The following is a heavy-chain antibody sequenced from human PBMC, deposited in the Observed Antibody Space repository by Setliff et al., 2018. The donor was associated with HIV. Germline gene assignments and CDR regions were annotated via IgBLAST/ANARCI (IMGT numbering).Heavy chain of an antibody. CDR3: VRGVQSPPHYSYYYMDV. J-gene: IGHJ6*03. CDR2: IIPILGIA. V-gene: IGHV1-69*10. D-gene: IGHD3-3*01. CDR1: RSTFNSHT. Sequence: GASVKVSCKASRSTFNSHTINWVRQAPGQGLEWVGGIIPILGIANYAQKFQGRVTITADKSTSTAYMELTSLRFDDTAMYYCVRGVQSPPHYSYYYMDVWGEGTMVTVSS.